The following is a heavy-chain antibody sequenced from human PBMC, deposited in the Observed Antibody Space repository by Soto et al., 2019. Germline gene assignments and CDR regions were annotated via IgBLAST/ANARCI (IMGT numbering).Heavy chain of an antibody. Sequence: SETVSLTCAVYGESFSVYYWHWIRQPPGKGLEWVGEINPFGSTNYNPSLKSRVTISVDPSKNQFSLRLSSVTAADTAVYYCVRPFSYGLDVWGQGTTVTVSS. CDR2: INPFGST. V-gene: IGHV4-34*01. CDR1: GESFSVYY. CDR3: VRPFSYGLDV. J-gene: IGHJ6*02.